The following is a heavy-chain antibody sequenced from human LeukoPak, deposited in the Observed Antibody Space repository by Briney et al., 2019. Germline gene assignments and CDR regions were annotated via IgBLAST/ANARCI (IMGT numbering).Heavy chain of an antibody. V-gene: IGHV1-69*05. Sequence: ASVKVSCKASGGTFSSYAISWVRQAPGQGLEWLGGIIPIFGTANYAQKFQGRVTITTDASTSTAYMELSSLRSEDTAVYYCARGTSGYSGYDLLDVWGKGTTVTVSS. CDR2: IIPIFGTA. CDR1: GGTFSSYA. J-gene: IGHJ6*04. D-gene: IGHD5-12*01. CDR3: ARGTSGYSGYDLLDV.